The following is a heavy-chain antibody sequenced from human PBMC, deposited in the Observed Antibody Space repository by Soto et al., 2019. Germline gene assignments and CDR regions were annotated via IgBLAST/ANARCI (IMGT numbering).Heavy chain of an antibody. CDR2: IIPIFGTA. CDR3: ARDRISPYRRGYFDY. Sequence: QVQLVQSGAEVKKPGSSVKVSCKASGGTFSSYAISWVRQAPGQGLEWMGGIIPIFGTANYAQKFQGRVTITADESTSTAYMELSSLSSEDTAVYYCARDRISPYRRGYFDYWGQGTLVTVSS. J-gene: IGHJ4*02. D-gene: IGHD3-10*01. CDR1: GGTFSSYA. V-gene: IGHV1-69*12.